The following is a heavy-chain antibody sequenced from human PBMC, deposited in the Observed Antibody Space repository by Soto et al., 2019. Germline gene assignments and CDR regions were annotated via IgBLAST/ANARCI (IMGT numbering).Heavy chain of an antibody. Sequence: QVHLVESGGGLVKPGGSLRLSCASSGFTFSDHYMSWIRRSPGKGLEFLSYISPRTTYKNYADSVQGRFTISRDNAKNSLYLQLNSLRAEDTAIYYCSRGGGGGLFDLWGQGTFVTVSS. CDR2: ISPRTTYK. V-gene: IGHV3-11*06. CDR3: SRGGGGGLFDL. CDR1: GFTFSDHY. D-gene: IGHD2-21*01. J-gene: IGHJ4*02.